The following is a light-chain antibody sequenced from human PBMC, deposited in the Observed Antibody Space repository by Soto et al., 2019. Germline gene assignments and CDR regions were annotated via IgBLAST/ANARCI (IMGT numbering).Light chain of an antibody. J-gene: IGKJ1*01. Sequence: DIQMTQSPSSLSASVGDRVTISCRASQIISTYLNWYQQKPGTAPRLLISRASSVKSGVPPRFSGSGSGRDFTLTISSLRPEDIATYCCQQSYTSPPWTFGQGTKVDIK. CDR1: QIISTY. V-gene: IGKV1-39*01. CDR2: RAS. CDR3: QQSYTSPPWT.